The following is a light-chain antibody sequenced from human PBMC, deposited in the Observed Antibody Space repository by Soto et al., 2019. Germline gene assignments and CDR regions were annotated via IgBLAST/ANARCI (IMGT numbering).Light chain of an antibody. Sequence: DIQMTQSPSSLSASVGGRVTITCRASQSISSYLNWYQQKPGKAPKLLIYAASRLQSGVPSRFSGSRSGTDFTLTISSLQPEDIATYYCQQANSFPWTFGQGTKVDIK. CDR2: AAS. CDR3: QQANSFPWT. CDR1: QSISSY. V-gene: IGKV1-39*01. J-gene: IGKJ1*01.